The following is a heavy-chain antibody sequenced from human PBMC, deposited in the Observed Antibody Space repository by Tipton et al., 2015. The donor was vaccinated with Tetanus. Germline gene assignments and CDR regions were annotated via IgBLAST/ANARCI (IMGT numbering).Heavy chain of an antibody. J-gene: IGHJ5*02. Sequence: LRLSCSVSGGSVNSGTYYWSWIRQPAGKGLEWIGRVDRSGTTTYNPSLKGRVTMSLDTSKNQFSLKLTSVTAADTAMYYCARGSDIVVVPGVTRADWFDPWGQGTLVTASS. CDR1: GGSVNSGTYY. D-gene: IGHD2-2*01. CDR2: VDRSGTT. V-gene: IGHV4-61*02. CDR3: ARGSDIVVVPGVTRADWFDP.